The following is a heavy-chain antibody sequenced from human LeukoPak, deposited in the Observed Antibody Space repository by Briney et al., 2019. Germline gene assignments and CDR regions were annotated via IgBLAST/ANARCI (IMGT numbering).Heavy chain of an antibody. V-gene: IGHV3-72*01. J-gene: IGHJ4*02. CDR1: GFTFSGHF. CDR3: VRGSRSFDY. CDR2: IRNKPNSYTT. Sequence: PGGSLRLSCAASGFTFSGHFMDWFRQAPGKGLEWVGRIRNKPNSYTTEYAASVKGRFTISRDDSKNSLYLQMNSLKTEDTAVYYCVRGSRSFDYWGQGTLVTVSS.